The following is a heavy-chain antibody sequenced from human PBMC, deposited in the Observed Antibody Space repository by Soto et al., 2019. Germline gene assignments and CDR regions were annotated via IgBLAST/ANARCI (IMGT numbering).Heavy chain of an antibody. CDR1: YGTFSDYY. V-gene: IGHV4-59*08. J-gene: IGHJ6*02. Sequence: SETLSLTCTISYGTFSDYYWTWIRQPPGMGLEWIGYVYYSGSTNYNPSLKSRVTISVDTSKNQFSLKLSSVTAADTAVYYCARAALKYGDYYYYGMDVWGQGTTVTVSS. D-gene: IGHD4-17*01. CDR3: ARAALKYGDYYYYGMDV. CDR2: VYYSGST.